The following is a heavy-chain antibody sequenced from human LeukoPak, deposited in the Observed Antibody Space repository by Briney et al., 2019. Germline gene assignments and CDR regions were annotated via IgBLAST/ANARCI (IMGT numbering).Heavy chain of an antibody. D-gene: IGHD3-16*01. CDR2: IYYSGST. J-gene: IGHJ4*02. Sequence: SETLSLTCTVSGGSISSGGYYWSWIRQHPGKGLEWLGYIYYSGSTYYNPSLKSRVTISVDTSKNQFSLKLSSVTAADTAVYYCARGESMITFGGLDYWGQGTLVTVSS. CDR3: ARGESMITFGGLDY. CDR1: GGSISSGGYY. V-gene: IGHV4-31*03.